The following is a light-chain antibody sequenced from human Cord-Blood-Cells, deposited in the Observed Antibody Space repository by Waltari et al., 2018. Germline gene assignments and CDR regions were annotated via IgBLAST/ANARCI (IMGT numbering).Light chain of an antibody. Sequence: QSALTQPLSASGSPGQSVTIPCTGTSSDVGGYNYVSWYQQHPGKAPKLMIYEVSKRPSGVPDRFSGSNSGNTASLTVSGLQAEDEADYYCSSYAGSNNLVFGGGTKLTVL. J-gene: IGLJ2*01. CDR2: EVS. CDR3: SSYAGSNNLV. CDR1: SSDVGGYNY. V-gene: IGLV2-8*01.